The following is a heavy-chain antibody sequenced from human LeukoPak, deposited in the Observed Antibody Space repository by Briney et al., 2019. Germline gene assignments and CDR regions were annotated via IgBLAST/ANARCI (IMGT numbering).Heavy chain of an antibody. CDR2: ISYDGSNK. J-gene: IGHJ4*02. CDR3: ARGSQPTYYGDYLSSFDY. Sequence: GGSLRLSCAASGFTFSSYAMHWVRQAPGKGLEWVAVISYDGSNKYYADSVKGRFTISRDNSKNTLYLQMNSLRAEDTAVYYCARGSQPTYYGDYLSSFDYWGQGTLVTVSS. CDR1: GFTFSSYA. V-gene: IGHV3-30*04. D-gene: IGHD4-17*01.